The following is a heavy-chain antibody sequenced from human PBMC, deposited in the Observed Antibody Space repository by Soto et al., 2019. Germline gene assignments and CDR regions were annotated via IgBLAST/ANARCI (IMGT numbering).Heavy chain of an antibody. CDR1: GGSISSYY. Sequence: QVQLQESGPGLVKPSETLSLTCTVSGGSISSYYWSWIRQPPGKGLAWIGYIYYSGSTNYNPSLKSRVTISVDTSKNQFSLKLSSVTAADTAVYYCARPRYSGYEGFYYWGQGTLVTVSS. J-gene: IGHJ4*02. V-gene: IGHV4-59*08. CDR3: ARPRYSGYEGFYY. D-gene: IGHD5-12*01. CDR2: IYYSGST.